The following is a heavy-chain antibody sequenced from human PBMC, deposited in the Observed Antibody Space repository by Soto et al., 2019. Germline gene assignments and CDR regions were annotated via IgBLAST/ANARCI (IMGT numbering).Heavy chain of an antibody. CDR1: GGSISSRSYY. J-gene: IGHJ4*02. CDR2: IYYSGST. D-gene: IGHD6-6*01. V-gene: IGHV4-39*01. Sequence: QLQLQESGPGLVKPSETLSLTCTVSGGSISSRSYYWGWIRQPPGKGLEWIGSIYYSGSTYYNTSLKSRVTISVDTSKNQFSLKLSSVTAADTAVYYCARLAGAARDYWGQGTLVTVSS. CDR3: ARLAGAARDY.